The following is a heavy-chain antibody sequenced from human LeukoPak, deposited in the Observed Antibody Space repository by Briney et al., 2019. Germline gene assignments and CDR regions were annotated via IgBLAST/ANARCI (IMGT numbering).Heavy chain of an antibody. Sequence: PSETLSLTCTVSGDSISAYYWSWIRQPPRKGLEWIGYIYYTGSTNYNPSLKSRVTISVDTSKNQFSLKLSSVTAADTAVYYCARLYSGNYNWGQGTLVTVSS. CDR1: GDSISAYY. CDR3: ARLYSGNYN. D-gene: IGHD1-26*01. J-gene: IGHJ4*02. CDR2: IYYTGST. V-gene: IGHV4-59*08.